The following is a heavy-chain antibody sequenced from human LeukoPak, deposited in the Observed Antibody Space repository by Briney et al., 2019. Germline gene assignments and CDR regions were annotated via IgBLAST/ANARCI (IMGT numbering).Heavy chain of an antibody. V-gene: IGHV3-30*02. J-gene: IGHJ4*02. CDR3: ATNSVPEF. CDR2: IRYDGSEK. D-gene: IGHD4-23*01. Sequence: GGSLRLSCAASGFTFRIYGMYWVRQAPGKGLEWVAFIRYDGSEKYYADSVKGRFAISRDNSKNTLYLQMKSLRPEDTAVYYCATNSVPEFWGQGSLVTVSS. CDR1: GFTFRIYG.